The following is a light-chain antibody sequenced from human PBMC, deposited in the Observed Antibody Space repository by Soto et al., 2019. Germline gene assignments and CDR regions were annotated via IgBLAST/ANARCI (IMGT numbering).Light chain of an antibody. Sequence: EIVLTQSPGTLSLSPGERATLSCRASQSISGTYLAWYQQKPGQAPRLLIYGASTRATGIPDRFSGSGSGTDFTLTISRLEPEDFALFYCQHQGGSPDTFGQGTKLEIK. CDR3: QHQGGSPDT. CDR1: QSISGTY. J-gene: IGKJ2*01. CDR2: GAS. V-gene: IGKV3-20*01.